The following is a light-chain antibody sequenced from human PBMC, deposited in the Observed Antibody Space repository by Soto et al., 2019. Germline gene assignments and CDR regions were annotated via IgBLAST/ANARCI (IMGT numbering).Light chain of an antibody. V-gene: IGKV3-15*01. Sequence: VMTQSPATLSVSPGDTATLACRASRTVSVNVAWYQQKPGQAPRLLIFGASTRATGIPARFSGGGSGTEFTLTVSSLQAEDVAVYYCQQYSSWPPLAFGGGTKVEI. CDR2: GAS. CDR1: RTVSVN. J-gene: IGKJ4*01. CDR3: QQYSSWPPLA.